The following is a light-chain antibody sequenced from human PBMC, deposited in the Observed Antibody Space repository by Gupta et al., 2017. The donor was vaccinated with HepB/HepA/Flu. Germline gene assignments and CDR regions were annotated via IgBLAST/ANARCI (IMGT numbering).Light chain of an antibody. V-gene: IGKV2-28*01. J-gene: IGKJ4*01. Sequence: IVMTQSPLSLPVTPGEPASISCRSSQSLLHSDGYIYLNWYLQKPGQSPQLLIYLGSNRASGVPDRFSGSGSATDFTLKIRRVEAEDVGVYYCRQGLQTPLTFGGGTKVEIK. CDR1: QSLLHSDGYIY. CDR2: LGS. CDR3: RQGLQTPLT.